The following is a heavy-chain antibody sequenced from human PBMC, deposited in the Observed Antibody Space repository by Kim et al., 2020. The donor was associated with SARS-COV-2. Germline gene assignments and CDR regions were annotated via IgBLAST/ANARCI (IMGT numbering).Heavy chain of an antibody. CDR2: NK. V-gene: IGHV3-30*02. J-gene: IGHJ4*02. CDR3: AKGSLGMANY. Sequence: NKYYADSVKGRFTISRDNSKNTLYLQMNSLRAEDTAVYYCAKGSLGMANYSGQGTLVTVSS.